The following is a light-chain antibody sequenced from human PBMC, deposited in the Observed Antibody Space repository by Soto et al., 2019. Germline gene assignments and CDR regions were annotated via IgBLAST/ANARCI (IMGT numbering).Light chain of an antibody. CDR3: QQYGSSST. Sequence: EIGLTQSPGTLSLSPGERATHACRASQSVSSSYLAWYQQKPGQAPRLLIYGASSRATGIPDRFSGSGSGTDFTLTISRLEPEDFAVYYCQQYGSSSTFGQGTKVEIK. J-gene: IGKJ1*01. CDR1: QSVSSSY. CDR2: GAS. V-gene: IGKV3-20*01.